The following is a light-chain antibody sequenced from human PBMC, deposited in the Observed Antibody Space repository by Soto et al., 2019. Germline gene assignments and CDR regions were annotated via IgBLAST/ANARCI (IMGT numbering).Light chain of an antibody. Sequence: EIVMTQSPATLSVSPGERATLSCRTSQSVSSSLAWYQQRPGQAPRLLIYGASTRATGIPARFSGRGSGTEFPLTISSLQSEDFAVYYCQQYNNWPLTFGGGTKVEIK. CDR3: QQYNNWPLT. CDR1: QSVSSS. V-gene: IGKV3-15*01. J-gene: IGKJ4*02. CDR2: GAS.